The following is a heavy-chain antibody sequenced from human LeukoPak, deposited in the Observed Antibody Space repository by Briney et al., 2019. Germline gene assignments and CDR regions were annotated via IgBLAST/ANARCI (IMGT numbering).Heavy chain of an antibody. CDR2: TKSDGSST. CDR1: GFTFSSYS. D-gene: IGHD3-10*01. J-gene: IGHJ4*02. V-gene: IGHV3-74*01. CDR3: AREWSQFGELPDY. Sequence: GGSLRLSCAASGFTFSSYSLNWVRQAPGKGLVWDSRTKSDGSSTTYADSVKGRFTISRDNAKNTLYLQMSSLRPEDTAVYYCAREWSQFGELPDYWGQGTLVTVSS.